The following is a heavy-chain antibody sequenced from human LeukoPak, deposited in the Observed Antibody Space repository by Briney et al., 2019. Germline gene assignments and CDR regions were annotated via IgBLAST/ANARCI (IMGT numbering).Heavy chain of an antibody. CDR1: GGSFSGYY. D-gene: IGHD1-1*01. CDR2: INHSGST. J-gene: IGHJ4*02. CDR3: ARKLERRRPCDY. V-gene: IGHV4-34*01. Sequence: SETLSLTCAVYGGSFSGYYWSWIRQPPGKGLEWIGEINHSGSTNYNPSLKSRVTISVDTSKNQFPLKLSSVTAADTAVYYCARKLERRRPCDYWGQGTLVTVSS.